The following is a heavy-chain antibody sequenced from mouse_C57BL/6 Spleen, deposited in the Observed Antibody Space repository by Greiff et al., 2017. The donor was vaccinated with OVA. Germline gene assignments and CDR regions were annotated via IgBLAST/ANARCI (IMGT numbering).Heavy chain of an antibody. CDR3: ARDGLRPLAY. CDR2: IYPGDGDT. Sequence: VQLVESGAELVKPGASVKISCKASGYAFSSYWMNWVKQRPGKGLEWIGQIYPGDGDTNYNGKFKGKATLTADKSSSTAYMQLSSLTSEDSAVYFCARDGLRPLAYWGQGTLVTVSA. V-gene: IGHV1-80*01. J-gene: IGHJ3*01. CDR1: GYAFSSYW. D-gene: IGHD3-1*01.